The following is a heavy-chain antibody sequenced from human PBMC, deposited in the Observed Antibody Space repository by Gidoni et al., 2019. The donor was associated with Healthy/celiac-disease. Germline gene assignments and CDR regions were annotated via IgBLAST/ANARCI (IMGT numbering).Heavy chain of an antibody. CDR2: ISGSGCST. CDR1: GFTFSSYA. CDR3: AKDSPGAFDI. Sequence: VQLLESGGGWVQAGGSLGLACADYGFTFSSYAMSWVRKALGKGRAWVSAISGSGCSTSYADSVKGRFTISSDNSKHTLYLHMHSLRAEDTAVYYCAKDSPGAFDIWGQVTMVTVSS. V-gene: IGHV3-23*01. J-gene: IGHJ3*02.